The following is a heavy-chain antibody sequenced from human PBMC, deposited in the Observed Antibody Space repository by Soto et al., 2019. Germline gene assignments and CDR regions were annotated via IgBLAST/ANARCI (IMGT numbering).Heavy chain of an antibody. Sequence: HPGGSLRLSCAASGFTFSSYGMFWVRQSPGRGLEWVAFISDDGSDKYSDSVKGRFTISRDNSQNTLFLQMNRLRAEDTAVYYCAKGSYSGRYSDFDYWGQGTLVTVSS. CDR1: GFTFSSYG. D-gene: IGHD1-26*01. CDR2: ISDDGSDK. CDR3: AKGSYSGRYSDFDY. V-gene: IGHV3-30*18. J-gene: IGHJ4*02.